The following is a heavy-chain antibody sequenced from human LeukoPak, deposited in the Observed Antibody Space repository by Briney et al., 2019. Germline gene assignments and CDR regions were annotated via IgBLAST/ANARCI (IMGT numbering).Heavy chain of an antibody. CDR3: ARDNPKTLRFALGYYYYGMDV. CDR2: ISSSSSYI. J-gene: IGHJ6*02. D-gene: IGHD5-12*01. Sequence: PGGSLRLSCAASGFTFSSYSMNWVRQAPGKGLEWVSSISSSSSYIYYADSVKGRFTISRDNAKNSLYLQMNSLRAEDTAVYYCARDNPKTLRFALGYYYYGMDVWGQGTTVTVSS. V-gene: IGHV3-21*01. CDR1: GFTFSSYS.